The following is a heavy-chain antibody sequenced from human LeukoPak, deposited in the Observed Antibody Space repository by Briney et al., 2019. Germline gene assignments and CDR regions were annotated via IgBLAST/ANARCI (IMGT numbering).Heavy chain of an antibody. J-gene: IGHJ3*02. CDR3: ARDIRLGELLYAFDI. Sequence: GASVKVSCKASGGTFSSHAISWVRQAPGQGLEWMGGIIPIFGTANYAQKFQGRVTITADKSTSTAYMELSSLRSEDTAVYYCARDIRLGELLYAFDIWGQGTMVTVSS. D-gene: IGHD3-16*01. CDR2: IIPIFGTA. V-gene: IGHV1-69*06. CDR1: GGTFSSHA.